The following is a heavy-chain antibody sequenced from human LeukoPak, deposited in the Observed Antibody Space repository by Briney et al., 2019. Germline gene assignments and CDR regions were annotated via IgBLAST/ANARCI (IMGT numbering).Heavy chain of an antibody. CDR3: ARQGLWLRFFDY. CDR2: INHSGST. J-gene: IGHJ4*02. CDR1: GGSLSGYY. V-gene: IGHV4-34*01. Sequence: PSETLSLTCAVYGGSLSGYYWSWIRQPPGKGLEWIGEINHSGSTNYNPSLKSRVTISVDTSKNQFSLKLSSVTAADTAVYYCARQGLWLRFFDYWGQGTLVTVSS. D-gene: IGHD4/OR15-4a*01.